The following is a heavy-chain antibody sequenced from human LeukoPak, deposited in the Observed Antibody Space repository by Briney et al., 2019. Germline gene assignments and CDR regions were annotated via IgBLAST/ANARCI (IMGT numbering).Heavy chain of an antibody. D-gene: IGHD4-17*01. CDR1: GYTLTDYY. CDR3: ARDSADYGDYDY. Sequence: ASVKVSCKASGYTLTDYYMHWVRQAPGQGLEWMGWINPITGGTNYAQNFQGRVTMTRDTSISTAYMELSRLRSDDTAVYYCARDSADYGDYDYWGQGTLVTVSS. CDR2: INPITGGT. J-gene: IGHJ4*02. V-gene: IGHV1-2*02.